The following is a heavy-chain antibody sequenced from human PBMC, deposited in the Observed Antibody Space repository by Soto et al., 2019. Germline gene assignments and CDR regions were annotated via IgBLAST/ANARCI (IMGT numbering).Heavy chain of an antibody. J-gene: IGHJ6*02. Sequence: GGSLXLSCTVSGFTFGDYAINWVRQAPGKGLEWVSLISWDGGSTYYADSVKGRFTISRDNSKNSLYLQMNSLRTEDTALYYCAKARGRAARRGFDYSYYGMDVWGPGTTVTVSS. CDR1: GFTFGDYA. V-gene: IGHV3-43*01. CDR2: ISWDGGST. CDR3: AKARGRAARRGFDYSYYGMDV. D-gene: IGHD6-6*01.